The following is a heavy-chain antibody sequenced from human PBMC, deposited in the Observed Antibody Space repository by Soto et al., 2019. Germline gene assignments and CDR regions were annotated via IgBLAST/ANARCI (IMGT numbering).Heavy chain of an antibody. J-gene: IGHJ3*02. D-gene: IGHD3-10*01. Sequence: ASVKVSCKASGYTFTGYYMHWVRQAPGQGLEWMGWINPNSGGTNYAQKFQGWVTMTRDTSISTAYMELSRLRSDDTAVYYCARGSSAVRGVIKGTDAFDIWGQGTMVTVSS. CDR3: ARGSSAVRGVIKGTDAFDI. CDR2: INPNSGGT. V-gene: IGHV1-2*04. CDR1: GYTFTGYY.